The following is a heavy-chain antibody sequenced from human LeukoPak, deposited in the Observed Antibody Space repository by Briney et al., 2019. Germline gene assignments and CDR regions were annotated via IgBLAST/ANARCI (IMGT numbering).Heavy chain of an antibody. CDR1: GYTFTSYG. J-gene: IGHJ4*02. CDR2: ISAYNGNT. CDR3: ARGGRGIAAAGVFDY. D-gene: IGHD6-13*01. Sequence: GASVKVSCKAPGYTFTSYGISWVRQAPGQGLEWMGWISAYNGNTNYAQKLQGRVTMTTDTSTSTAYMELRSLRSDDTAVYYCARGGRGIAAAGVFDYWGQGTLVTVSS. V-gene: IGHV1-18*01.